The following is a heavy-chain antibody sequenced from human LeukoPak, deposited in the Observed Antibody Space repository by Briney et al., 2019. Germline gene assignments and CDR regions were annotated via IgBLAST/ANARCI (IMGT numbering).Heavy chain of an antibody. CDR2: ISGSGGST. D-gene: IGHD5-12*01. Sequence: GGSLRLSCAASGLTFSSYSMNWVRQAPGKGLEWVSAISGSGGSTYYADSVKGRFTISRDNSKNTLYLQMNSLRAEDTAVYYCAKTKVATTLYYFDYWGQGTLVTVSS. V-gene: IGHV3-23*01. J-gene: IGHJ4*02. CDR3: AKTKVATTLYYFDY. CDR1: GLTFSSYS.